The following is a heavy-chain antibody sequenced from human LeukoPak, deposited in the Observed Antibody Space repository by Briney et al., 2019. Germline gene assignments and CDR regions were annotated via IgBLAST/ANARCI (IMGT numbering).Heavy chain of an antibody. V-gene: IGHV3-23*01. D-gene: IGHD1-26*01. CDR1: GFTFTGFA. CDR2: ISGSGGST. Sequence: GGSLRLSCAASGFTFTGFAMTWVRQAPGKGLKWVSSISGSGGSTYYADSVKGRFTISRDNSKNTLYLQMNSLRAGDTAVYYCAKTMGAIDHDYWGQGTLVTVSS. J-gene: IGHJ4*02. CDR3: AKTMGAIDHDY.